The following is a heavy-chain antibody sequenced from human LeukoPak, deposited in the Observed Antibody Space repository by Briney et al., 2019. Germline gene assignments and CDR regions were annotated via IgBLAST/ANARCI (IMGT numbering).Heavy chain of an antibody. CDR2: INHSGST. J-gene: IGHJ3*02. Sequence: SETLSLTCAVYGGSFSGYYWSWIRQPPGKGLEWIGEINHSGSTNYNPSLKSRVTISVDTSKNQFSLQLTSVTPEDTAIYYCARGGLISLAYTPLGAFDIWGQGTMVSVSS. D-gene: IGHD3-16*01. CDR3: ARGGLISLAYTPLGAFDI. CDR1: GGSFSGYY. V-gene: IGHV4-34*01.